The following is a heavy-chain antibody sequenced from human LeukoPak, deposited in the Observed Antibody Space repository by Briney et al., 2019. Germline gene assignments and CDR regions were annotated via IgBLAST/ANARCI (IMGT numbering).Heavy chain of an antibody. CDR3: AKDRRTHYYDSSGKAVDY. Sequence: GGSLRLTCTASGFTVSSNYMTWVRQAPGKGLEWVSVIYSGGSTYYADSVKGRFTISRDNSKNTLYLQMNSLRAEDTAVYYCAKDRRTHYYDSSGKAVDYWGQGTLVTVSS. CDR1: GFTVSSNY. V-gene: IGHV3-53*01. D-gene: IGHD3-22*01. J-gene: IGHJ4*02. CDR2: IYSGGST.